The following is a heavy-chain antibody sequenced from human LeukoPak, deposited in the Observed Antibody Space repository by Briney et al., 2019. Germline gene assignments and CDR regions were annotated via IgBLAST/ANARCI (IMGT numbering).Heavy chain of an antibody. Sequence: SETLPLTCTVSGGSISSYYWSWIRQPPGKGLEWIGYIYYSGSTNYNPSLKSRVTISVDTSKNQFSLKLSSVTAADTAVYYCARELRGYYFDYWGQGTLVTVSS. CDR2: IYYSGST. CDR1: GGSISSYY. CDR3: ARELRGYYFDY. J-gene: IGHJ4*02. D-gene: IGHD3-3*01. V-gene: IGHV4-59*01.